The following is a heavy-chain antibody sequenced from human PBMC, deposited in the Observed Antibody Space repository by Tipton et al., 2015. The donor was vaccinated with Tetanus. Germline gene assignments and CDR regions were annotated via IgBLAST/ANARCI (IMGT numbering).Heavy chain of an antibody. CDR1: GTSISDKKYY. J-gene: IGHJ5*02. CDR3: ARHLYGYWFDP. Sequence: TLSLTCTVSGTSISDKKYYWGWIRQAPGKGLEWIASIYFQGSPYYSPSLKSRLTIDVDTSQNLFSLTLTSVTAADTAVYFCARHLYGYWFDPWGQGILVTVS. V-gene: IGHV4-39*02. D-gene: IGHD2/OR15-2a*01. CDR2: IYFQGSP.